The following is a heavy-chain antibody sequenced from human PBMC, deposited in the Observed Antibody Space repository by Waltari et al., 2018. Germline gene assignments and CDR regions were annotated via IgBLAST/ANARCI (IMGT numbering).Heavy chain of an antibody. CDR1: GYTFTGYY. CDR3: ARGRLGGATIGEFDY. CDR2: VNPNSGGT. D-gene: IGHD1-26*01. V-gene: IGHV1-2*02. J-gene: IGHJ4*02. Sequence: QVQLVQSGAEVKKPGASVKVSCKASGYTFTGYYMHWVRQAPGQGLEWMGMVNPNSGGTNYSQKFQGRVTMTRDTSISTAYMELSRLRSDDTAVYYCARGRLGGATIGEFDYWGQGTLVTVSS.